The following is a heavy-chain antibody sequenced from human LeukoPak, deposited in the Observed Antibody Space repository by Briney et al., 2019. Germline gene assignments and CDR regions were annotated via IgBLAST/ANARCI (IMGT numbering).Heavy chain of an antibody. D-gene: IGHD1-7*01. Sequence: SETLSLTCAVSGYSISSGFYWGWIRQPPGKGLEWIATIHRTGTTYYNPSLKSQVTISADTSKNQFSLKLSSVTAADTALYYCARTSTGTTDSFDYWGQGTLVTVSS. V-gene: IGHV4-38-2*01. CDR2: IHRTGTT. J-gene: IGHJ4*02. CDR1: GYSISSGFY. CDR3: ARTSTGTTDSFDY.